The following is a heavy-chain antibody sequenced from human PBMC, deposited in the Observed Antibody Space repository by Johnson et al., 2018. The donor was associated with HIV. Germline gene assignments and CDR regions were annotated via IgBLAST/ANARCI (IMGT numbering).Heavy chain of an antibody. J-gene: IGHJ3*02. CDR1: GFTFSSYP. Sequence: MQLVESGGGVVQPGRSLRLSCAASGFTFSSYPMHWVRQAPGKGLEWVSAISGSGGSTYYADSVTGRLTVSRDNSKNTLYLQMNSRRAEDTALYYCARERVGDAFDIWGQGTMVTVSS. CDR3: ARERVGDAFDI. CDR2: ISGSGGST. V-gene: IGHV3-23*04. D-gene: IGHD1-26*01.